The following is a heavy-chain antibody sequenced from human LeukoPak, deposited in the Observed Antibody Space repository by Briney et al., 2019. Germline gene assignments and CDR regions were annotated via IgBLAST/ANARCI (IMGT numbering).Heavy chain of an antibody. V-gene: IGHV4-30-4*01. Sequence: SETLSLTCTDSGGSISSGDYYWSWIRQPPGKGLEWIGYIYYSGSTYYNPSLKSRVTISVDTSKNQFSLKLSSVTAADTAVYYCASGYYYGSGNEYYFDYWGQGTLVTVSS. CDR2: IYYSGST. D-gene: IGHD3-10*01. CDR1: GGSISSGDYY. CDR3: ASGYYYGSGNEYYFDY. J-gene: IGHJ4*02.